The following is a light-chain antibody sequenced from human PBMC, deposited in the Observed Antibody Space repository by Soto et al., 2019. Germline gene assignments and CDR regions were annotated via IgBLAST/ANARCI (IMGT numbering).Light chain of an antibody. CDR1: QSISSY. V-gene: IGKV1-39*01. Sequence: DIQMTQSPSSLSASVGDRVTITCRASQSISSYLNWYQQKPGKAPKLLIYAASSLQSGVPSRFSGRGAGTDFTLNISSLQPEDFAACSCQQSYSTPRTFGQGTKVEIK. J-gene: IGKJ1*01. CDR3: QQSYSTPRT. CDR2: AAS.